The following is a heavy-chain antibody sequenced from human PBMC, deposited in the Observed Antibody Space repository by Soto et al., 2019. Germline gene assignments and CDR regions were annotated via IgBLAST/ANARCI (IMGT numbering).Heavy chain of an antibody. Sequence: APVKVSRKGSASTFTRKGISWVRQAPGQGLEGMGWISGYSGSTNYAQEFQGRVAMTTDTPTSTAYMELRSVRSDDTAGYYWATFFRSGWPRSYLVSWGPGTLLTLSS. CDR1: ASTFTRKG. J-gene: IGHJ1*01. V-gene: IGHV1-18*01. CDR3: ATFFRSGWPRSYLVS. D-gene: IGHD6-19*01. CDR2: ISGYSGST.